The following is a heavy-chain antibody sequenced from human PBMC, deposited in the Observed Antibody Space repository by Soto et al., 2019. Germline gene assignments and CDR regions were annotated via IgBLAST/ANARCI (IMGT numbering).Heavy chain of an antibody. J-gene: IGHJ4*02. Sequence: QVQLVQSGAEVKMPGSSVKVSCKASGGTFSSYTISWVRQAPGQGLEWMGRIIPILGIANYAQKFQGRVTITADKSTSTAYMELSSLRSEDTAVYYCASLGEYCTNGVCYHDYWGQGTLVTVSS. CDR3: ASLGEYCTNGVCYHDY. D-gene: IGHD2-8*01. CDR1: GGTFSSYT. CDR2: IIPILGIA. V-gene: IGHV1-69*02.